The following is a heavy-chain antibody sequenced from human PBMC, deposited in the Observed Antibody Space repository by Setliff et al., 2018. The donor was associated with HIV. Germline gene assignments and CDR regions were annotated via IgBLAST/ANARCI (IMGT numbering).Heavy chain of an antibody. D-gene: IGHD1-1*01. V-gene: IGHV1-69*05. CDR1: GGTFKNFA. CDR3: ARVGGIELWNQAYFDY. J-gene: IGHJ4*02. Sequence: SVKVSCKASGGTFKNFAINWVRQAPGQGLEWMGGIIPISGTAVYAQNFRGRVTVTTDDSTNTAYMEISSLKSDDTAVYFCARVGGIELWNQAYFDYWGQGTLVTVPQ. CDR2: IIPISGTA.